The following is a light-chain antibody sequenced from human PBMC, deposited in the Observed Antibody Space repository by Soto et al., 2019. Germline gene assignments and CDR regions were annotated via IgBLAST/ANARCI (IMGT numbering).Light chain of an antibody. CDR1: SADIGAFNY. V-gene: IGLV2-14*03. Sequence: QSALTQPASVSGSPGQSITISCAGTSADIGAFNYVSWYQHHPGKVPKLLIFDVSDRPSGVSTRFSASKSANTASLTISGLQADDEADYYCSSYSTSSALVFGGGPKLTVL. CDR2: DVS. J-gene: IGLJ2*01. CDR3: SSYSTSSALV.